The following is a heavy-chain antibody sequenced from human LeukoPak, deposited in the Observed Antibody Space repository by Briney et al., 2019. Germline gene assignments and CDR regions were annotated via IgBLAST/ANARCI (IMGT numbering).Heavy chain of an antibody. CDR3: ASGGHLDY. Sequence: GGSLRLSCAASGLAFSRFWMSWVRQAPGKGMEWVANINEDGSKKNYVDSVRGRFTISRDNAKDSLYLQMNSLRAEGTAVYYCASGGHLDYWGQGTPVTVSS. V-gene: IGHV3-7*03. CDR2: INEDGSKK. J-gene: IGHJ4*02. CDR1: GLAFSRFW. D-gene: IGHD3-16*01.